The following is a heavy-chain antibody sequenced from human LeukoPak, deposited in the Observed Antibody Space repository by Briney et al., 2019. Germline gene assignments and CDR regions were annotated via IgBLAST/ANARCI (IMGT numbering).Heavy chain of an antibody. J-gene: IGHJ4*02. V-gene: IGHV3-53*01. CDR3: ARDRGTTYNFDY. D-gene: IGHD4-17*01. CDR2: IYSGGST. CDR1: GFTVSSNY. Sequence: GGSLRLSCAASGFTVSSNYMNWVRQAPGKGLEWVSVIYSGGSTYYADSVKGRFTISRDNAKNSLYLQMNSLRAEDTAVYYCARDRGTTYNFDYWGQGTLVTVSS.